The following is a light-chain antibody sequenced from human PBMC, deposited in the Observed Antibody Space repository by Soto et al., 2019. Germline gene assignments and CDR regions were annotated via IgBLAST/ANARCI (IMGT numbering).Light chain of an antibody. Sequence: EIVLTQSPATLSLSPGERATLSCRASQSISSYLAWYQQKPGQAPRLLIYDTSKRATGIPARFSGSGSGTDFTLTISSLEPEDFAVYYCQQRTNWPRSFTFGPGTKVDIK. CDR3: QQRTNWPRSFT. CDR1: QSISSY. J-gene: IGKJ3*01. CDR2: DTS. V-gene: IGKV3-11*01.